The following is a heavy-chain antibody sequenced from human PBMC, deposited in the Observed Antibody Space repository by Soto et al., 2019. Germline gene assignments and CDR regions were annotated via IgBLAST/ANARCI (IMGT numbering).Heavy chain of an antibody. V-gene: IGHV4-34*01. CDR3: ARERSGGSYFVKYGMDV. CDR2: INHSGST. CDR1: GGSFSGYY. J-gene: IGHJ6*02. D-gene: IGHD1-26*01. Sequence: SETLSLTCAVYGGSFSGYYWSWIRQPPGKGLEWIGEINHSGSTNYNPSLKSRVTISVDTSKNQFSLKLSSVTAADTAVYYCARERSGGSYFVKYGMDVWGQGTTVTVSS.